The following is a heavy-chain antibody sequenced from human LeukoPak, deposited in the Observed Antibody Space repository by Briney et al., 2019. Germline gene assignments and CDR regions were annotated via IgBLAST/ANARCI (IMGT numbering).Heavy chain of an antibody. V-gene: IGHV5-51*01. CDR2: IYPGDSET. CDR3: ARHGPWGSGSYSIDI. D-gene: IGHD3-10*01. CDR1: GSSFTTYW. Sequence: GAPLKISCKASGSSFTTYWIGWVRQMPGKGLEWMGMIYPGDSETRYSPSFQGQVTISVDKSISTAYVQWSSLKASDTAMYYCARHGPWGSGSYSIDIWGQGTMVTVSS. J-gene: IGHJ3*02.